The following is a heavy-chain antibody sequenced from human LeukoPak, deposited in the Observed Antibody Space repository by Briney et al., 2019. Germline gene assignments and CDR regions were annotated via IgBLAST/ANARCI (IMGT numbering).Heavy chain of an antibody. Sequence: GGSLRLSCAASGFTFSSYSMNWVRQAPGKGLEWVSFISSSSSTIYYADSVKGRFTISRDNAKNSLYLQMNSLKASDTAMYYCSTTLGYCSSTSCSHYYYYYMDVWGKGTTVTVSS. CDR2: ISSSSSTI. D-gene: IGHD2-2*01. CDR1: GFTFSSYS. J-gene: IGHJ6*03. V-gene: IGHV3-48*04. CDR3: STTLGYCSSTSCSHYYYYYMDV.